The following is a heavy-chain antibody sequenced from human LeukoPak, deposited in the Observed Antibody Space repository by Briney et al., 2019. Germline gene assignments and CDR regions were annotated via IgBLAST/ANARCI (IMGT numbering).Heavy chain of an antibody. CDR2: ISSSSSYT. Sequence: GSLRLSCAASGFTFSDYYMSWIRQVPGKGLEWVSYISSSSSYTNYADSVKGRFTISRDNAKNSLYLQMNSLRAEATAVYHCARDHSSSWYAAGAFDIWGQGTVVTVSS. CDR3: ARDHSSSWYAAGAFDI. J-gene: IGHJ3*02. CDR1: GFTFSDYY. V-gene: IGHV3-11*06. D-gene: IGHD6-13*01.